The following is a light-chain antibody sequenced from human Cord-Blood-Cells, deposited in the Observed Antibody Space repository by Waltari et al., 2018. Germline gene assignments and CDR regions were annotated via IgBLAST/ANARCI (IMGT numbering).Light chain of an antibody. J-gene: IGLJ2*01. CDR3: NSRDSSGNHVV. CDR1: SLRSYY. V-gene: IGLV3-19*01. Sequence: SSELTQYPAVSVALGQSVRITCQGGSLRSYYASWYQQKPGQASVLVIYGKNNRPSGIPDRFSGSSSGNTASLTITGAQAEDEADYYCNSRDSSGNHVVFGGGTKLTVL. CDR2: GKN.